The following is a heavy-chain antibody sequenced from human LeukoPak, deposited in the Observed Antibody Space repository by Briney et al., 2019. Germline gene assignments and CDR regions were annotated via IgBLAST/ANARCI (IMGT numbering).Heavy chain of an antibody. V-gene: IGHV1-18*01. J-gene: IGHJ4*02. CDR2: ISANNGNR. CDR1: GYTFTNYG. Sequence: GASVKVSCKASGYTFTNYGISWVRQAPGQGLEWMGWISANNGNRNYALKLQDRVSMTTDTSTSTAYMELRSLRSDDTAVYYCARGITFYGDYSDYWGQGTLVTVSS. D-gene: IGHD4-17*01. CDR3: ARGITFYGDYSDY.